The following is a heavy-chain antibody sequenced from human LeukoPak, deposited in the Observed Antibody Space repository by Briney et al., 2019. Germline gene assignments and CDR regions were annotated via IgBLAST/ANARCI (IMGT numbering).Heavy chain of an antibody. V-gene: IGHV1-46*01. CDR3: AREGEGPSSMVRGVITTGEVDY. D-gene: IGHD3-10*01. J-gene: IGHJ4*02. Sequence: ASVKVSCKASGYTFTSYYMHWVRQAPGQGLEWMGIINPSGGSTSYAQKFQGRVTMTRDTSTSTVYMELSSLRSEDTAVYYCAREGEGPSSMVRGVITTGEVDYWGQGTLVTVSS. CDR1: GYTFTSYY. CDR2: INPSGGST.